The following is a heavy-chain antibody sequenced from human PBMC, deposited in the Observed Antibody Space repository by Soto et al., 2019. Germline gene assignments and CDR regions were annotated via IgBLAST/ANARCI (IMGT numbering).Heavy chain of an antibody. D-gene: IGHD2-2*01. V-gene: IGHV3-53*02. J-gene: IGHJ6*02. CDR1: GFIVSSHY. CDR2: IYSGGST. Sequence: EVQLVETGGGLIQPGGSLRLSCAASGFIVSSHYMSWVRQAPGKGLEWVSAIYSGGSTYYTDAVEGRFTISRDVSKNILYLQMNSLRADDTAVYYCARDRGDCSSVSCYGSFYYGMDVWGQGTPVIVSS. CDR3: ARDRGDCSSVSCYGSFYYGMDV.